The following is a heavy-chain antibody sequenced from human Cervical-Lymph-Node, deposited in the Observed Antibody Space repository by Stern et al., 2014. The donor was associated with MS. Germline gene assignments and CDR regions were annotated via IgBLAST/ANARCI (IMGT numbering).Heavy chain of an antibody. CDR2: INPGGGTT. J-gene: IGHJ4*02. Sequence: VQLVQSGAEVKKPGASVKVSCKASGYTFTNYYMHWVRQAPGHGLEWMGIINPGGGTTSYAQKFQGRVTMTRDTSTSTFYMELSSLRSEDTAVYYCAGGHTFDYWGQGTLITVSS. CDR3: AGGHTFDY. V-gene: IGHV1-46*01. CDR1: GYTFTNYY.